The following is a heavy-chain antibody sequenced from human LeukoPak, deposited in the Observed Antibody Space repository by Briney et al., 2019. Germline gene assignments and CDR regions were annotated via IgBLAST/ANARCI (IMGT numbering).Heavy chain of an antibody. CDR1: GGSLSGYY. V-gene: IGHV4-39*01. J-gene: IGHJ3*02. D-gene: IGHD3-10*01. CDR2: IYYSGST. Sequence: SETLSLTCADSGGSLSGYYWGWIRQPPGKGLEWVGRIYYSGSTYYNPSLKRRVTISVDTSNIQSSLKLGSVTAADTAVYYCAMWSFGDDAFDIWGQGTMVTV. CDR3: AMWSFGDDAFDI.